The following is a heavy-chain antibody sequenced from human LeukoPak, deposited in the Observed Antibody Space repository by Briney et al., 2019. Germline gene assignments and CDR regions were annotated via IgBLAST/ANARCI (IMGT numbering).Heavy chain of an antibody. D-gene: IGHD2-2*01. CDR3: ALMVVVVPAAMGGQPNNWFDP. Sequence: ASETLSLTCTVSGGSISSGDYYWSWIRQPPGKGLEWIGYIYYSGSTYYNPSLKSRVTISVDTSKNQFSLKLSSVTAADTAVYYCALMVVVVPAAMGGQPNNWFDPWGQGTLVTVSS. CDR2: IYYSGST. J-gene: IGHJ5*02. V-gene: IGHV4-30-4*08. CDR1: GGSISSGDYY.